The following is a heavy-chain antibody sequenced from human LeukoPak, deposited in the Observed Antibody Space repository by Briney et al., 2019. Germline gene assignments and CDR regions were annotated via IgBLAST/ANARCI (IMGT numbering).Heavy chain of an antibody. D-gene: IGHD1-1*01. CDR3: AREARGRYKPHFDY. CDR2: IYYSGST. J-gene: IGHJ4*02. Sequence: SETLSLTCTVSGGSISSYYWSWIRQPPGKGLEWIGFIYYSGSTNYNPSLKSRVTISIDTSQNQFSLRLSSVTAADTAVYYCAREARGRYKPHFDYWGQGTLVTVSS. CDR1: GGSISSYY. V-gene: IGHV4-59*01.